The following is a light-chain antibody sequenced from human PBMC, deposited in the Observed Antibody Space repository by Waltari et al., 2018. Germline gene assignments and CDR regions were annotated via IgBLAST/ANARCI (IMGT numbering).Light chain of an antibody. CDR1: QSILVF. J-gene: IGKJ2*01. Sequence: DIQMTQSPSTLSASVGDRVTITCRASQSILVFLAWYQQKPGKAPKLLLYRASTLESGVPSRFSGSGSDTEFTLTISSLQPDDFATYYCQQYHTDSSFGQGTDLEIK. CDR3: QQYHTDSS. V-gene: IGKV1-5*03. CDR2: RAS.